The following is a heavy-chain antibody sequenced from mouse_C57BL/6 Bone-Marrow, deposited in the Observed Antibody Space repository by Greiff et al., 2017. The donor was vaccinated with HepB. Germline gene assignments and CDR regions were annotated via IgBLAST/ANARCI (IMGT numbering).Heavy chain of an antibody. V-gene: IGHV1-55*01. CDR3: ARAETGAAWFAY. D-gene: IGHD4-1*01. Sequence: VQLQQPGAELVKPGAPVKMSCKASGYTFTSYWITWVKQRPGQGLEWIGDIYPGSGSTNYNEKFKSKATLTVDTSSSTAYMQLSSLTSEDSAVYYCARAETGAAWFAYWGQGTLVTVSA. CDR1: GYTFTSYW. J-gene: IGHJ3*01. CDR2: IYPGSGST.